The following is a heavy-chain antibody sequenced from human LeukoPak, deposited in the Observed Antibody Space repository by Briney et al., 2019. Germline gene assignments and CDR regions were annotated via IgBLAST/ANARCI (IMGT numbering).Heavy chain of an antibody. CDR2: ISSSGSTI. CDR3: AREGVYDSWDY. CDR1: GFTFSSYE. Sequence: PGGSLRLSCAASGFTFSSYEMNWVRQVPGKGLEWVSYISSSGSTIYYADSVKGRFTISRDNAKNSLYLQMNSLRAEDTAVYYCAREGVYDSWDYWGQGTLVTVSS. J-gene: IGHJ4*02. V-gene: IGHV3-48*03. D-gene: IGHD3-3*01.